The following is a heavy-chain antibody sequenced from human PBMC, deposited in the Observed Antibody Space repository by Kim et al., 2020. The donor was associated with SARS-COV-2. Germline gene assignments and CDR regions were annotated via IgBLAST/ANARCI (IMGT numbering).Heavy chain of an antibody. V-gene: IGHV4-34*01. J-gene: IGHJ4*02. Sequence: SETLSLTCAVYGGSFSGFYWSWIRQPPGKGLEWIGEINHSGSTNYNPSLKSRVTISVDTSKNQFSLQLSSVTAADTAVYYCARDVVPAAILVGHRRRFDYWGQGTLVTVSS. CDR1: GGSFSGFY. CDR3: ARDVVPAAILVGHRRRFDY. CDR2: INHSGST. D-gene: IGHD2-2*01.